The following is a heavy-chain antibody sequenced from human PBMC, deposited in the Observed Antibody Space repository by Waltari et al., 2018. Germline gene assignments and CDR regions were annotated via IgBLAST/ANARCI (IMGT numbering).Heavy chain of an antibody. CDR3: ARPPSSGWYPYFDL. V-gene: IGHV4-39*01. CDR2: GST. D-gene: IGHD6-19*01. Sequence: GSTYYNPSLKSRVTISVDTSKNQFSLKLSSVTAADTAVYYCARPPSSGWYPYFDLWGRGTLVTVSS. J-gene: IGHJ2*01.